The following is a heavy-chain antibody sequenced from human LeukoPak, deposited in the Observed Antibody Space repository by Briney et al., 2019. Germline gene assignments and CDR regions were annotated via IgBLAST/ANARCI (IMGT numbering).Heavy chain of an antibody. CDR1: GGTFSSYA. D-gene: IGHD2-21*02. J-gene: IGHJ6*02. CDR3: ARELAYCGGDCYWYYYYYGMDV. Sequence: GSSVKVSCKASGGTFSSYAISWVRQAPGQGLEWMGGIIPIFGTANYAQKFQGRVTITADESTSTAYMELSSLRSEDTAVYYCARELAYCGGDCYWYYYYYGMDVWGQGTTVTVSS. V-gene: IGHV1-69*01. CDR2: IIPIFGTA.